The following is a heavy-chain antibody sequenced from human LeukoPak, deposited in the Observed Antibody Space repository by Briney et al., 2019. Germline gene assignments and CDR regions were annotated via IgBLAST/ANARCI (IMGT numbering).Heavy chain of an antibody. V-gene: IGHV3-21*01. CDR3: ANWNDGRNFDY. CDR2: ISSSSSYI. Sequence: GGSLRLSCAASGFTLSSYSMNWVRQAPGKGLEWVSSISSSSSYIYYADSVKGRFTISRDNAKNSLYLQMNSLRAEDTAVYYCANWNDGRNFDYWGQGTLVTVSS. CDR1: GFTLSSYS. J-gene: IGHJ4*02. D-gene: IGHD1-1*01.